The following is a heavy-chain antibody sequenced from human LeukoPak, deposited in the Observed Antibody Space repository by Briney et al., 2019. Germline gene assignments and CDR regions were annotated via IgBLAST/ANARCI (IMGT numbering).Heavy chain of an antibody. CDR2: IIPSFGTA. V-gene: IGHV1-69*13. CDR1: GGTFSSYA. Sequence: GASVKVSCKASGGTFSSYAISWVRQAPGQGLEWMGGIIPSFGTANYAQKFQGRVTITADESTSTAYMELSSLRSEDTAVYYCARGDHYYDRSGYYYDFFDYWGQGTLVTVSS. D-gene: IGHD3-22*01. J-gene: IGHJ4*02. CDR3: ARGDHYYDRSGYYYDFFDY.